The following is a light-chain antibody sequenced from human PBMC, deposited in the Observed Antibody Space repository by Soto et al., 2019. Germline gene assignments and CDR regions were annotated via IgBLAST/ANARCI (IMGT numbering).Light chain of an antibody. J-gene: IGLJ2*01. CDR1: RSNIGAGYA. CDR2: DNT. CDR3: QSYDTSLSASV. Sequence: QPVLTQPPSVSGAPGQRVTISCTGSRSNIGAGYAVHWYQQLPGTAPKLLIYDNTNRPSGVPDRFSASESGTSVSLAITGLQSEDEADYYCQSYDTSLSASVFGGGTKVTVL. V-gene: IGLV1-40*01.